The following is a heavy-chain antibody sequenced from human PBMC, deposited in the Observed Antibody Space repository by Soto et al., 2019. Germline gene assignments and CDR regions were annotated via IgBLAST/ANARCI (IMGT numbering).Heavy chain of an antibody. CDR2: ISAYNGNT. V-gene: IGHV1-18*01. CDR3: ARVARGGYCSGGSCPNWFDP. J-gene: IGHJ5*02. Sequence: ASVKVSCKASGYTFTSYGISWVRQAPGQGLEWMGWISAYNGNTNYAQKLQGRVTMTTDTSTSTAYMELRSLRSDDTAVYYCARVARGGYCSGGSCPNWFDPWGQGTLVTVSS. CDR1: GYTFTSYG. D-gene: IGHD2-15*01.